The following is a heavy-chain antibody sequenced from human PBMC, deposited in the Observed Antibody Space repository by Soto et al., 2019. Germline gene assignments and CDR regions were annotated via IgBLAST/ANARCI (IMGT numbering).Heavy chain of an antibody. V-gene: IGHV3-21*01. CDR3: ARDLYSSSSSYFDY. CDR2: ISSSSSYI. J-gene: IGHJ4*02. D-gene: IGHD6-6*01. Sequence: EVQLVESGGGLVKPGGSLRLSCAASGFTFSSYSMNWVRQAPGKGLEWVSSISSSSSYIYYADSVKGRFTSSRDNAKNSLYLQMNSLRAEDPAVYYCARDLYSSSSSYFDYGGQGTLVTVSS. CDR1: GFTFSSYS.